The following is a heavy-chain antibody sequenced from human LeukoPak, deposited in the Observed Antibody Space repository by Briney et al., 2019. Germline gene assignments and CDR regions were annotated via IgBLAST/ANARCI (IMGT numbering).Heavy chain of an antibody. CDR1: GFTFSSYE. J-gene: IGHJ5*02. CDR3: ARGAFWFDP. Sequence: GGSRRLSCAASGFTFSSYEMNWVRQAPGKGLEWVSSISSSSSYIYYADSVKGRFTISRDNAKNSLYLQMNSLRAEDTAVYYCARGAFWFDPWGQGTLVTVSS. CDR2: ISSSSSYI. V-gene: IGHV3-21*01.